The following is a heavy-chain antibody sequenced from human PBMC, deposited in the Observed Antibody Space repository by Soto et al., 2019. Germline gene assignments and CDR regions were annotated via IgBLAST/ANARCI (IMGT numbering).Heavy chain of an antibody. V-gene: IGHV1-18*01. CDR1: GYTFTSYG. CDR2: ISAYSGNT. D-gene: IGHD3-10*01. Sequence: QVQLVQSGAEVKKPGASVKVSCKASGYTFTSYGISWVRQAPGQGLEWMGWISAYSGNTNYAQKIQGRDTMTTDTSTSTTYIELRSLRSDDTAVYYWARGGYYYGSGDGYYYYGMDVWGQGTTVTVSS. J-gene: IGHJ6*02. CDR3: ARGGYYYGSGDGYYYYGMDV.